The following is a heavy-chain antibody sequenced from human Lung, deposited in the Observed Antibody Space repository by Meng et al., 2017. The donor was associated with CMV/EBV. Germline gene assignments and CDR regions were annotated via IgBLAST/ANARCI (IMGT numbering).Heavy chain of an antibody. CDR3: ERSYYYDSSGYYYPFAY. Sequence: GESLKISCAASGFTFSSYWMNWVRQAPGKGLVWVSRINSDGSSTSYADSVKGRFTISRDNAKNTLYLQMNSLRAEDTAVYYCERSYYYDSSGYYYPFAYWGQGTLVTSPQ. V-gene: IGHV3-74*01. CDR2: INSDGSST. J-gene: IGHJ4*02. D-gene: IGHD3-22*01. CDR1: GFTFSSYW.